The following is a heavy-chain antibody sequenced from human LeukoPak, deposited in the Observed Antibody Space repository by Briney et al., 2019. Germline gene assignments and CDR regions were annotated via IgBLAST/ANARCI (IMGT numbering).Heavy chain of an antibody. D-gene: IGHD6-13*01. CDR2: ISGSGGST. Sequence: AGGSLRLSCAASGFTFSSYGMSWVRQAPGKGLEWVSAISGSGGSTYYADSVKGRFTISRDNAKNSLYLQMNSLRAEDTAVYYCATDGGPEYSSSWYLYWGQGTLVTVSS. CDR3: ATDGGPEYSSSWYLY. CDR1: GFTFSSYG. V-gene: IGHV3-23*01. J-gene: IGHJ4*02.